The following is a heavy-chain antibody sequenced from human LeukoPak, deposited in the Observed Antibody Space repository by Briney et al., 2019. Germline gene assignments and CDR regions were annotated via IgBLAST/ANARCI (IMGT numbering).Heavy chain of an antibody. D-gene: IGHD2-15*01. CDR3: ARSQKEMDIVVVVAAYFDY. CDR1: GFTFSDYY. J-gene: IGHJ4*02. Sequence: GGSLRLSCAASGFTFSDYYMSWIRQAPGKGLEWVSYTSSSSSYTNYADSVKGRFTISRDNAKNSLYLQMNSLRAEDTAVYYCARSQKEMDIVVVVAAYFDYWGQGTLVTVSS. CDR2: TSSSSSYT. V-gene: IGHV3-11*03.